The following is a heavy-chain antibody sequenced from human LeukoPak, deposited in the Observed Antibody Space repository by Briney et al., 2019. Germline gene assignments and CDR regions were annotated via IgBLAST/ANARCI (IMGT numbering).Heavy chain of an antibody. D-gene: IGHD4-17*01. Sequence: GGSLRLSCAASGFTFSSYSMIWVRQAPGKGLEWVSYISSSSSTIYYADSVKGRFTISRDNAKNSLYLQMNSLRAEDTAVYYCARETTVTTIDYWGQGTLVTVSS. CDR1: GFTFSSYS. V-gene: IGHV3-48*04. CDR2: ISSSSSTI. CDR3: ARETTVTTIDY. J-gene: IGHJ4*02.